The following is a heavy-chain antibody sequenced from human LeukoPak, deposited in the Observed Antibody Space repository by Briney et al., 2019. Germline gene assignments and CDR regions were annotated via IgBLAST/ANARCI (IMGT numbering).Heavy chain of an antibody. D-gene: IGHD2-2*01. CDR2: INHSGST. V-gene: IGHV4-34*01. Sequence: KSSETLSLTCAVYGGSFSGYYWSWIRQPPGKGLEWIGEINHSGSTNYNPSLKSRVTISVDTSKNQFSLKLSSVTAADTAVYYCARRGLVPAARFDPWGQGTLVTVSS. CDR3: ARRGLVPAARFDP. J-gene: IGHJ5*02. CDR1: GGSFSGYY.